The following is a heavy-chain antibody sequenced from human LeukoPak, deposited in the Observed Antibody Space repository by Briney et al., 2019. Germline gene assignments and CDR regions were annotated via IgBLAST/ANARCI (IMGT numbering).Heavy chain of an antibody. Sequence: SEKLSCNASGYTFTVRGINWVRHPPAQGLEWMGCISTYNGNTNYAQKLQGRVTMTTDTSTSTAYMELRSLRSDDTAVYYCARGIAAAGQGDWFDPWGQGTLVTVSS. J-gene: IGHJ5*02. CDR3: ARGIAAAGQGDWFDP. V-gene: IGHV1-18*01. CDR1: GYTFTVRG. CDR2: ISTYNGNT. D-gene: IGHD6-13*01.